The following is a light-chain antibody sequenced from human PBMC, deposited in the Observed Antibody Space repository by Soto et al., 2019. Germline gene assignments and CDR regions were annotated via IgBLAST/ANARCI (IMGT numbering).Light chain of an antibody. V-gene: IGLV1-40*01. CDR1: SSNIGAGYD. Sequence: QSVLTQPPSVSGAPGQRVTISCTGSSSNIGAGYDVHWYQQLPGTAPKLLIYGNSNRPSGVPDRFSGSKSGTSASLAITGLQAEDEADYYCQSYDSSLSGWDVFVTGTKVTVL. CDR2: GNS. J-gene: IGLJ1*01. CDR3: QSYDSSLSGWDV.